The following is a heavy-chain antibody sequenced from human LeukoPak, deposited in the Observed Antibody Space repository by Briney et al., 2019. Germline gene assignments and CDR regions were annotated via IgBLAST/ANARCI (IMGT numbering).Heavy chain of an antibody. Sequence: ASVKVSCKASGYTFTSYYMHWVRQAPGQGLEWMGIINPSGGSTSYAQKFQGRVTMTRDTSTSTVYMELSSLRSEDTAVYYCARVGSITIFGVVSGHDAFDIWGQGTMVTVPS. V-gene: IGHV1-46*01. D-gene: IGHD3-3*01. CDR2: INPSGGST. CDR1: GYTFTSYY. J-gene: IGHJ3*02. CDR3: ARVGSITIFGVVSGHDAFDI.